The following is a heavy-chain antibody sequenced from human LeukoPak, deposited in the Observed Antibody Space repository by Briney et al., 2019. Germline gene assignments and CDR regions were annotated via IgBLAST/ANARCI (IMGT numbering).Heavy chain of an antibody. CDR3: ARDCSSTSCYTFDY. CDR2: ISSSSSYI. Sequence: GGSLRLSCAASGFTFSSYSMNWVRQAPGKGLEWVSSISSSSSYIYHADSVKGRFTISRDNAKNSLYLQMNSLRAEDTAVYYCARDCSSTSCYTFDYWGQGTLVTVSS. J-gene: IGHJ4*02. CDR1: GFTFSSYS. V-gene: IGHV3-21*01. D-gene: IGHD2-2*02.